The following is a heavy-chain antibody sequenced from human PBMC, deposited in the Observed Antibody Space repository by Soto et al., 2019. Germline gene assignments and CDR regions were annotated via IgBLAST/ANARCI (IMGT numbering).Heavy chain of an antibody. D-gene: IGHD4-17*01. CDR2: IYYSGST. Sequence: PSETLSLTCTVSGGSISYYYWSWIRQPPGKGLEWIGYIYYSGSTNYNPSLKSRVTISVDTSKNQFSLKLSSVTAADTAVYYCARGNDYGDYYFDHWGQGTLVIVSS. CDR3: ARGNDYGDYYFDH. J-gene: IGHJ4*02. V-gene: IGHV4-59*01. CDR1: GGSISYYY.